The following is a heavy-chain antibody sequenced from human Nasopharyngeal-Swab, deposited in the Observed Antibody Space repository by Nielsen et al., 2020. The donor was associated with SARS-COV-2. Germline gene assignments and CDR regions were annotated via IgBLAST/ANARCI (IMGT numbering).Heavy chain of an antibody. CDR1: GFTFSGSA. V-gene: IGHV3-73*01. Sequence: GESLKISCAASGFTFSGSAMHWVRQASGKGLEWVGRIRSKANSYATAYAASVKGRFTISRDDSKNTAYLQMNSLKTEDTAVYYCARDITPLTYYYGSGSYYGMDVWGQGTTVTVSS. D-gene: IGHD3-10*01. CDR2: IRSKANSYAT. CDR3: ARDITPLTYYYGSGSYYGMDV. J-gene: IGHJ6*02.